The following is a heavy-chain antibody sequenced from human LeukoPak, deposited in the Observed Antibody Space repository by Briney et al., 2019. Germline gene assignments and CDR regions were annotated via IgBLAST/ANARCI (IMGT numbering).Heavy chain of an antibody. Sequence: GGSLRLSCVGSGFAFSSHWMSWVRQAPGRGPEWVANIKQDGSGVDYVESVKGRFTISRDKAKSSLYLQMNSLRAEDTAIYYCERDFIWGQGTPVTVSS. CDR2: IKQDGSGV. V-gene: IGHV3-7*05. D-gene: IGHD3-10*01. J-gene: IGHJ4*02. CDR3: ERDFI. CDR1: GFAFSSHW.